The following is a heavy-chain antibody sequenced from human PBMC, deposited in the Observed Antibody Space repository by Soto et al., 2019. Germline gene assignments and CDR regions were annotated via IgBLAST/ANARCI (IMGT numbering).Heavy chain of an antibody. CDR1: GFTFSDYY. V-gene: IGHV3-11*01. D-gene: IGHD5-12*01. Sequence: LRLSCAASGFTFSDYYMSWVRQAPGMGLEWVAYISSRSSTMYYADSVKGRFTISRDNAKNSLSLQMNSLRAEDTAVYYCARDRAMATMTFDSWGPGSLVTVSS. CDR2: ISSRSSTM. CDR3: ARDRAMATMTFDS. J-gene: IGHJ4*02.